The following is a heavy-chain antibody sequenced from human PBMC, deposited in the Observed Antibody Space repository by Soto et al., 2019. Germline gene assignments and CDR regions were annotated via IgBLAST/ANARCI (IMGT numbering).Heavy chain of an antibody. J-gene: IGHJ4*02. CDR2: IGGYKGNT. CDR1: GYTFTNYG. CDR3: APHTLDTGMPSGY. V-gene: IGHV1-18*01. Sequence: QVQLVQSGAEVREPGASVKVSCKASGYTFTNYGVSWVRQARGQGLEWMGWIGGYKGNTNYAQKLQGRVTLTIDTSTSTAYMELRSLRSDDTAVYYCAPHTLDTGMPSGYWGQGTLVTVSS. D-gene: IGHD5-18*01.